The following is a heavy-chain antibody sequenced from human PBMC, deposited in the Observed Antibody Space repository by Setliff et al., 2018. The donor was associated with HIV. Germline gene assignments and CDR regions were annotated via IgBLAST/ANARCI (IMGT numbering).Heavy chain of an antibody. CDR2: IYTSGST. Sequence: PSETLSLTCTVSGGSINSGSYYWSWIRQPAGKGLEWIGRIYTSGSTAYNLALESRVSMSIDTSKNHFSLKLSSVTAADTAVYYCARSHYGMMGNWYFDLWGRGTLVTVSS. CDR3: ARSHYGMMGNWYFDL. J-gene: IGHJ2*01. D-gene: IGHD3-10*01. V-gene: IGHV4-61*02. CDR1: GGSINSGSYY.